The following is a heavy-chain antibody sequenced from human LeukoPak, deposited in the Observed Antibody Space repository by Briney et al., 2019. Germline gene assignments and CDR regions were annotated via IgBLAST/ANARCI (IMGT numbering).Heavy chain of an antibody. CDR1: GFTFSSYG. Sequence: QPGGSLRLSCAASGFTFSSYGMRWVRQAPGKGLEWVAVISYDGSNKYYADSVKGRFTISRDNSKNTLYLQMNSLRAEDTAVYYCVIEERYSSSWYQSFDYWGQGTLVTVSS. D-gene: IGHD6-13*01. J-gene: IGHJ4*02. CDR3: VIEERYSSSWYQSFDY. CDR2: ISYDGSNK. V-gene: IGHV3-30*03.